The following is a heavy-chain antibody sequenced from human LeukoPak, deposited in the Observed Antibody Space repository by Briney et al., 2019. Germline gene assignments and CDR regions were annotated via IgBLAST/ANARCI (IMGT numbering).Heavy chain of an antibody. CDR1: GFTFDDYA. J-gene: IGHJ6*04. D-gene: IGHD6-13*01. V-gene: IGHV3-9*01. CDR2: ISWNSGSI. Sequence: PGGSLRLSCAASGFTFDDYAMHWVRQAPGKGLEWVSGISWNSGSIGYADSVKGRFTISRDNAKNSLYLQMNSLRAEDTALYYCAKDKARYSSSWRPMDVWGKGTTVTVSS. CDR3: AKDKARYSSSWRPMDV.